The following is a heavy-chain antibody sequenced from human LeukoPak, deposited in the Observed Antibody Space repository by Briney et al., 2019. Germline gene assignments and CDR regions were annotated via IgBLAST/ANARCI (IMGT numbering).Heavy chain of an antibody. V-gene: IGHV3-7*03. CDR2: INHNGNVK. J-gene: IGHJ6*02. D-gene: IGHD3-16*01. Sequence: GGSLRLSCAAPGFTFSSYWMNWARQAPGKGLEWVASINHNGNVKYYVDSVKGRFTISRDNAKNSLYLQMSNLRAEDTAVYFCARGGGLDVWGQGATVTVSS. CDR1: GFTFSSYW. CDR3: ARGGGLDV.